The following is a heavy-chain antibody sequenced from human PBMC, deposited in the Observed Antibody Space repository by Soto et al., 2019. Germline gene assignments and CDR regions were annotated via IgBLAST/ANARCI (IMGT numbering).Heavy chain of an antibody. D-gene: IGHD6-13*01. CDR1: GFTFSDYY. J-gene: IGHJ4*02. CDR3: ARDLRYSSSWMDY. Sequence: ESGGGLVKPGGSLRLSCAASGFTFSDYYMSWIRQAPGKGLEWVSYISSSSSYTNYADSVKGRFTISRDNAKNSLYLQMNSLRAEDTAVYYCARDLRYSSSWMDYWGQGTLVTVSS. CDR2: ISSSSSYT. V-gene: IGHV3-11*06.